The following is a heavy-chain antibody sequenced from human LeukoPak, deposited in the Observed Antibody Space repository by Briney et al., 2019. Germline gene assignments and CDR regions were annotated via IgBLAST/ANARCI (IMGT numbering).Heavy chain of an antibody. J-gene: IGHJ4*02. CDR1: GYTFTSYY. Sequence: ASVKVSCKASGYTFTSYYMHWVRQAPGQGLEWMGIINPSGGSTSYAQKFQGRVTMTRDMSTSTVYMELSSLRSEDTAVYYCARGHDSRKYGRVSNDYWGQGTLVTVSS. CDR3: ARGHDSRKYGRVSNDY. V-gene: IGHV1-46*01. D-gene: IGHD3-22*01. CDR2: INPSGGST.